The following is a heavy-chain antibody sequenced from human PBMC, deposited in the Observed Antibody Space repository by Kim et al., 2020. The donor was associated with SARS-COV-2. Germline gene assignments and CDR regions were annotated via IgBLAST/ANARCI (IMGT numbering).Heavy chain of an antibody. D-gene: IGHD1-26*01. Sequence: GGSLRLSCAASGFTFSSHVMSWVRQAPGKGLEWVSAISDGGGSTNYADSVKGRFTISRDNSKNTLHLQMNGLRAKDTAVYYCARGCPYSGGYRPFDYWGQGTLVTVSS. J-gene: IGHJ4*02. CDR1: GFTFSSHV. CDR3: ARGCPYSGGYRPFDY. V-gene: IGHV3-23*01. CDR2: ISDGGGST.